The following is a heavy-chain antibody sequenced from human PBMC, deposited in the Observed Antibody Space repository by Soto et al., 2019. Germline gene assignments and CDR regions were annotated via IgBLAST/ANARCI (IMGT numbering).Heavy chain of an antibody. V-gene: IGHV3-74*03. CDR1: GCSISSYW. CDR3: ARVTAMATFLFYGLDV. CDR2: INSDGRTA. Sequence: XGSLRLYCAASGCSISSYWMNWVRKVPGKGLVWVARINSDGRTATYADSVKGRFTISRDNAKNTLFLQMNSLRAEDTALYYCARVTAMATFLFYGLDVWPQGPTVTVSS. J-gene: IGHJ6*02. D-gene: IGHD5-18*01.